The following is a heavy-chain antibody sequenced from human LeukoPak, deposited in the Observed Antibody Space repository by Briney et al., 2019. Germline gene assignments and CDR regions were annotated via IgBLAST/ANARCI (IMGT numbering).Heavy chain of an antibody. Sequence: PGGSLRLPCAASGFTFSSYSMNWVRQAPGKGLEWVSYISSSSSTIYYADSVKGRFTISRDNAKNSLYLQMNSLRAEDTAVYYCARDTGDYNAFDIWGQGTMVTVSS. CDR1: GFTFSSYS. CDR2: ISSSSSTI. CDR3: ARDTGDYNAFDI. D-gene: IGHD4-17*01. V-gene: IGHV3-48*01. J-gene: IGHJ3*02.